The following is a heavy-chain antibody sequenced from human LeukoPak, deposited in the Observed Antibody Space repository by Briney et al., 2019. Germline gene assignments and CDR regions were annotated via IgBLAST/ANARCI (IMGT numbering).Heavy chain of an antibody. Sequence: SVTVSCKASGGTFSSYAISWVRQAHGQGLEWMGGIIPMFGTANYAQKFQDRVTITADESTSTAYVELTSLRSEDTAVYYCAREGSRGYCSSTSCYTGENRYWGQGTLVTVSS. CDR2: IIPMFGTA. J-gene: IGHJ4*02. CDR1: GGTFSSYA. CDR3: AREGSRGYCSSTSCYTGENRY. D-gene: IGHD2-2*02. V-gene: IGHV1-69*01.